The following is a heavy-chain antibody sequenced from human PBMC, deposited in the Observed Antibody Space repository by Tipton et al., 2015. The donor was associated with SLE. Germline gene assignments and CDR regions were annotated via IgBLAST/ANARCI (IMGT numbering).Heavy chain of an antibody. J-gene: IGHJ3*02. CDR2: IYHSGST. CDR3: ATEGWLVPRDI. CDR1: GGSISSGDYY. Sequence: LRLSCTVSGGSISSGDYYWSWIRQPPGKGLEWIGSIYHSGSTYYNPSLKSRVTISVDTSKNQFSLKLSSVTAADTAVYYCATEGWLVPRDIWGQGTMVTVSS. D-gene: IGHD6-19*01. V-gene: IGHV4-39*07.